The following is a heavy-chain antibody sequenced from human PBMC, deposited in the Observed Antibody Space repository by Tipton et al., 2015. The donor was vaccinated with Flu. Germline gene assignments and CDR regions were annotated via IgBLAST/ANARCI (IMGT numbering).Heavy chain of an antibody. D-gene: IGHD2-15*01. CDR1: GGSISSGDYY. J-gene: IGHJ4*02. V-gene: IGHV4-31*03. CDR3: ARGGGSPSY. Sequence: TLSLTCTVSGGSISSGDYYWSWIRQHPGKGLEWIGYIYYSGITSYNPSLKSRVAISVDMSKNQFSLKLTSVTAADTAVYYCARGGGSPSYWGQGTLVTVSS. CDR2: IYYSGIT.